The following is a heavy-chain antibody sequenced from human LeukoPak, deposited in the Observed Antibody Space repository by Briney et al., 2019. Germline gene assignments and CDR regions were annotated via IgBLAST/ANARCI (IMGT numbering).Heavy chain of an antibody. V-gene: IGHV4-4*07. CDR3: AREILYDSTGYYL. Sequence: PSETLSLTCTVSGGSISSYYWSWLRQPAGRGLEWIGRIYTSGSTNYNPSLKSRVTISIDTSKKQFSLRLRSVTAADTAVYYCAREILYDSTGYYLWGQGTVVTVSS. CDR1: GGSISSYY. D-gene: IGHD3-22*01. CDR2: IYTSGST. J-gene: IGHJ4*02.